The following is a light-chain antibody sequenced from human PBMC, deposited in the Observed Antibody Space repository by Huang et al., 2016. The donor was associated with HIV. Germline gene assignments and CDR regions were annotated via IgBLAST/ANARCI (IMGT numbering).Light chain of an antibody. Sequence: IVLTQSPATLSWYLGERVTLSCRASQSISNHLAWYQQRPGQAPRLLIYAASNRVAGVPARFSGSGSGTDFTLTISSLEPEDFALYYCQQHHSWLTFGGGTKLEVK. V-gene: IGKV3-11*01. J-gene: IGKJ4*01. CDR2: AAS. CDR1: QSISNH. CDR3: QQHHSWLT.